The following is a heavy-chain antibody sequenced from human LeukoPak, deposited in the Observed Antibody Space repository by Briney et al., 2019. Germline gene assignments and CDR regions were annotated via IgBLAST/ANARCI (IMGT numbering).Heavy chain of an antibody. D-gene: IGHD2-21*02. J-gene: IGHJ4*02. CDR2: ITSSGTYM. CDR1: GFTFTSFN. V-gene: IGHV3-21*06. Sequence: PGGSLRLSCAASGFTFTSFNMNWVRQAPGKGLELLSSITSSGTYMHYPDSVKGRFTISRDNAKTTLYLQMNSLRAEDTAIYYCTRETAEFDYWGQGTLVTVSS. CDR3: TRETAEFDY.